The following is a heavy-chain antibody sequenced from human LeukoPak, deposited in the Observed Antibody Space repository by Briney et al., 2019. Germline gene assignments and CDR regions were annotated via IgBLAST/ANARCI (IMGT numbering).Heavy chain of an antibody. Sequence: GGSLRLSCAASGFTFSSYGMHWVRQAPGKGLEWVAVIWYDGSNKYYADSVKGRFTISRDNSKNTLYLQMNSLRAEDTAVYYCAREFGGGYGGFDYRGQGTLVTVSS. V-gene: IGHV3-33*01. CDR2: IWYDGSNK. CDR1: GFTFSSYG. D-gene: IGHD3-16*01. J-gene: IGHJ4*02. CDR3: AREFGGGYGGFDY.